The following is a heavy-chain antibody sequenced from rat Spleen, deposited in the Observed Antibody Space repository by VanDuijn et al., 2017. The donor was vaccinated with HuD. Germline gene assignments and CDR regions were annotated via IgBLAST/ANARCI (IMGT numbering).Heavy chain of an antibody. Sequence: QIQLKESGPGLVQPSQTLSLTCTVPGLSLTSNSVSWIRQPPGKGLEWMGVIWSHGVTDYNSAIKSRLSISRDTSKSQVFLKMISLQTEDTAMYFCARTYSDNWFAYWGQGTLVTVSS. CDR2: IWSHGVT. CDR1: GLSLTSNS. CDR3: ARTYSDNWFAY. J-gene: IGHJ3*01. V-gene: IGHV2-47*01. D-gene: IGHD1-1*01.